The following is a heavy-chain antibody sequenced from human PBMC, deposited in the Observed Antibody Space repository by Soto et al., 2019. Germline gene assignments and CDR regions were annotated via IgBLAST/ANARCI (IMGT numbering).Heavy chain of an antibody. D-gene: IGHD3-10*01. V-gene: IGHV4-31*03. CDR2: IHHSGST. J-gene: IGHJ1*01. CDR3: VRGVLS. Sequence: QVQLQESGPGLVKASQTLSLTCNVSGGSISSGGYYWTWIRQHPGKGLEWIGNIHHSGSTFYNPSLKSRVSISVDTSKNPFSLKLSSVTAAETAVYFCVRGVLSWGQGTLVTVSS. CDR1: GGSISSGGYY.